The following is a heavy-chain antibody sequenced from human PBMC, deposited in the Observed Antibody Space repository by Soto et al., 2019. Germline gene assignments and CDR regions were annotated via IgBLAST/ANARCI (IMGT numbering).Heavy chain of an antibody. V-gene: IGHV3-15*07. J-gene: IGHJ4*02. CDR1: GFTFSNAW. D-gene: IGHD5-18*01. CDR2: IKSKTDGGTT. CDR3: TTDPTAMVTLTHY. Sequence: CLRRSCAASGFTFSNAWMNWVLQTPVKGLEWVGRIKSKTDGGTTDYAAPVKGRFTISRDDSKNTLYLQMNSLKTEDTAVYYCTTDPTAMVTLTHYWGQGTLVTVSS.